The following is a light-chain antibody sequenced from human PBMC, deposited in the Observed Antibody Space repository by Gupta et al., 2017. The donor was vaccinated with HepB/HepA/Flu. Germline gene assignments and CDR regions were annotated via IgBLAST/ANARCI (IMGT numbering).Light chain of an antibody. CDR2: DAS. CDR3: QQYKNWPPIT. V-gene: IGKV3-15*01. CDR1: HSLNSN. Sequence: ETVMTQSPASLSVSPGERATVSCRASHSLNSNLAWYQQKPGQAPRLLIYDASTRATGIPDRFSGSGSGTEFTLTISNRQSEDFAVYYCQQYKNWPPITFGQGTRLEIK. J-gene: IGKJ5*01.